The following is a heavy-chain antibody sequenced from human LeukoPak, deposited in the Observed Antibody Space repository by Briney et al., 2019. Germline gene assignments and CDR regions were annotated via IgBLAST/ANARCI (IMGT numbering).Heavy chain of an antibody. CDR1: GYTFTSYG. J-gene: IGHJ4*02. Sequence: GASVKVSCKASGYTFTSYGISWVRQAPGQGLEWMGWISAYNGNTNYAQKLQGRVTMTTDTSTSTAYMELRSLRSDDTAVYYCARGTPDIVVVPAAMDLDYWGQGTLVTVSS. V-gene: IGHV1-18*01. CDR2: ISAYNGNT. D-gene: IGHD2-2*01. CDR3: ARGTPDIVVVPAAMDLDY.